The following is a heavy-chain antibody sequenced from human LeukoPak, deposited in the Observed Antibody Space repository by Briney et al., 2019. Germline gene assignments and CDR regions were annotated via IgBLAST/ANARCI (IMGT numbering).Heavy chain of an antibody. CDR2: IRSKTDGETT. J-gene: IGHJ4*02. V-gene: IGHV3-15*07. CDR1: GFTFSKAW. Sequence: KAGGSLRLSCADAGFTFSKAWMNWVRQAPGKGLEWVGRIRSKTDGETTDYAAPVKGRFSISRDDSKNTVYLQMNSLKTEDAAVYYCTTEKDYWGQGTLVTVSS. CDR3: TTEKDY.